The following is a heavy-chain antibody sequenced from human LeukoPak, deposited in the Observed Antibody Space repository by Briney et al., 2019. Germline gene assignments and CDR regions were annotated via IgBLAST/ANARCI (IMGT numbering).Heavy chain of an antibody. Sequence: GGSLRLSCAATGFNFSSYWMSWVRQAPGKGLEWVANIKQDGSEKYYVDSVKGRFTISRDNAKNSLYLQMNSLRAEDTAVYYCARSGSGHRENAFDIWGQGTMVTVSS. CDR1: GFNFSSYW. CDR2: IKQDGSEK. V-gene: IGHV3-7*01. J-gene: IGHJ3*02. D-gene: IGHD2-15*01. CDR3: ARSGSGHRENAFDI.